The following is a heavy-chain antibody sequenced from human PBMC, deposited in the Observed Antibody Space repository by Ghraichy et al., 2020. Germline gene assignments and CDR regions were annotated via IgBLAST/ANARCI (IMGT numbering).Heavy chain of an antibody. J-gene: IGHJ6*03. Sequence: SVKVSCKASGGTFSSYAISWVRQAPGQGLEWMGGIIPIFGTANYAQKFQGRVTITADKSTSTAYMELSSLRSEDTAVYYCARGRPADYYYYYYMDVWGKGTTVTVSS. CDR3: ARGRPADYYYYYYMDV. CDR2: IIPIFGTA. V-gene: IGHV1-69*06. CDR1: GGTFSSYA.